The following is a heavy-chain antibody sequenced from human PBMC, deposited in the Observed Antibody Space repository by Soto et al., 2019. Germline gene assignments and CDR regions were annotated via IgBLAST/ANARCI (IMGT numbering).Heavy chain of an antibody. J-gene: IGHJ3*02. CDR3: ARGRYYDSSGYYGNDAFDI. CDR1: GGSISSYY. Sequence: PSETLSLTCTVSGGSISSYYWSWIRQPPGKGLEWIGYIYYSGSTNYNPSLKSRVTISVDTSKNQFSLKLSSVTAADTAVYYCARGRYYDSSGYYGNDAFDIWGRGTMVTVSS. V-gene: IGHV4-59*01. D-gene: IGHD3-22*01. CDR2: IYYSGST.